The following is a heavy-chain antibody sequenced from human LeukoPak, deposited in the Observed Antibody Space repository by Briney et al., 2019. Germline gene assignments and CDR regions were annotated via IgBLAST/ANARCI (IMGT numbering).Heavy chain of an antibody. D-gene: IGHD3-10*01. CDR3: ARDDYRGVTNLDP. J-gene: IGHJ5*02. CDR2: ISYSGST. Sequence: SETLSLTCTVSGGSISPYFWSWIRQPPGKGLEWIGYISYSGSTNYNPSLKSRVTISADTSKNQFSLQLSSVTAADTAVYYCARDDYRGVTNLDPWGQGTLVTVSS. V-gene: IGHV4-59*01. CDR1: GGSISPYF.